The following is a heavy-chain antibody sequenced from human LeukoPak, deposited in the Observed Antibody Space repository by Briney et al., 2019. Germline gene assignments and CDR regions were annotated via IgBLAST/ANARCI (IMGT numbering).Heavy chain of an antibody. CDR1: GFTFSSYS. D-gene: IGHD3-3*01. Sequence: GGSLRLSCAASGFTFSSYSMNWVRQAPGKGLEWVSSISSSSSYIYYADSVKGRFTISRDNAKNSLYLQMNSLRAEDTAVYYCASYKRMSGYYTVDYWGQGTLVTVSS. V-gene: IGHV3-21*01. J-gene: IGHJ4*02. CDR3: ASYKRMSGYYTVDY. CDR2: ISSSSSYI.